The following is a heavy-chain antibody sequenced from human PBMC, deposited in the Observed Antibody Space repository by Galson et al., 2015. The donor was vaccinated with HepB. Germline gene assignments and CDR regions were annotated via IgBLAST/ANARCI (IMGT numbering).Heavy chain of an antibody. CDR1: GYTFTSYD. Sequence: SVKVSCKASGYTFTSYDIDWVRQATGQGLEWMGWMNPNSGNTGYAQKFQGRVTMTRNTSISTAYMELSSLRSEDTAVYYCARVQAVVVAALGYWGQGTLVTVSS. D-gene: IGHD2-15*01. V-gene: IGHV1-8*01. CDR2: MNPNSGNT. J-gene: IGHJ4*02. CDR3: ARVQAVVVAALGY.